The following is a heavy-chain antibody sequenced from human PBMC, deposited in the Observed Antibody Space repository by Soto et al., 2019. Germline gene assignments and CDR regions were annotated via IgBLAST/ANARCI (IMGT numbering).Heavy chain of an antibody. CDR3: AKDVSSRRWFDP. CDR2: IQHTGNT. CDR1: GASIRSYH. D-gene: IGHD3-16*01. V-gene: IGHV4-4*07. Sequence: PSETLSLTCNVSGASIRSYHWSFLRQPAGKGLEWIGRIQHTGNTNYNPSLKSRVTMSADTSKNQISLKMTSVTAADTAVYFCAKDVSSRRWFDPWGQGVRVTVSS. J-gene: IGHJ5*02.